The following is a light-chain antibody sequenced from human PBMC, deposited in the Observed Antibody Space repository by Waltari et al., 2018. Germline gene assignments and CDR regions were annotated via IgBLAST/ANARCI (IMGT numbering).Light chain of an antibody. J-gene: IGLJ3*02. V-gene: IGLV8-61*01. Sequence: QTVVTQEPSLSVSPGGTVTLTCRLSSGSVSQSHPSSWSQHTPGQAPRTLIYDTNTPSSGVPDRFSGSILGNKAALTITRAQADDECDYYCVVYMDSGISMFGGGTKLTVL. CDR3: VVYMDSGISM. CDR2: DTN. CDR1: SGSVSQSHP.